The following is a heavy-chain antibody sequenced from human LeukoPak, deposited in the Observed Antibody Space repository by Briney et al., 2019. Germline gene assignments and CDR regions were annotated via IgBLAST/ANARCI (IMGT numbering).Heavy chain of an antibody. CDR2: ISGSGGST. J-gene: IGHJ4*02. CDR1: GFTFSSYA. Sequence: TGGSLRPSCAASGFTFSSYAMSWVRQAPGKGLEWVSAISGSGGSTYYADSVKGRFTMSRDNSKNTLYLQMNSLRAEDTAVYYCAKYSSGWYYYFDYWGQGTLVTVSS. D-gene: IGHD6-19*01. CDR3: AKYSSGWYYYFDY. V-gene: IGHV3-23*01.